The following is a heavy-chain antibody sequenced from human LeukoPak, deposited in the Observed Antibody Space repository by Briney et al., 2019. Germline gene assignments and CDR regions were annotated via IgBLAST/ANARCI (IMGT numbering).Heavy chain of an antibody. CDR3: ARVPWEVVAAGFDY. D-gene: IGHD2-15*01. V-gene: IGHV4-34*01. Sequence: PSETLSLTCAVYGGSFSGYYWSWIRQPPGKGLEWIGEINHSGSTNYNPSLKSRVTISVDTSKNQFSLKLSSVTAADTAMYYCARVPWEVVAAGFDYWGQGTLVTVSS. CDR1: GGSFSGYY. CDR2: INHSGST. J-gene: IGHJ4*02.